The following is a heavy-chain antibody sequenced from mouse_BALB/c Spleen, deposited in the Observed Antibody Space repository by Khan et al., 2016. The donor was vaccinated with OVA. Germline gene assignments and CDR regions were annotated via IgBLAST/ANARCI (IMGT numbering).Heavy chain of an antibody. D-gene: IGHD1-1*01. CDR3: ARNHYGGGYWYFDL. CDR2: IWGDGST. J-gene: IGHJ1*01. CDR1: VFSLSRYS. Sequence: QVQLKESGPGLVAPSQSLSITCTVSVFSLSRYSVHWVRQPPGKGLEWLGMIWGDGSTDYNSPLKSRLSISKDNSKSQVFLKMNSLQTDDTAMYYCARNHYGGGYWYFDLWGAGTTVTVSS. V-gene: IGHV2-6-4*01.